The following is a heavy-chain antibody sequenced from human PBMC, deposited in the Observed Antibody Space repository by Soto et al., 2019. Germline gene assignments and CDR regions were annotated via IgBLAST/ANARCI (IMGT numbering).Heavy chain of an antibody. Sequence: VQLVQSGAEEKKPGASVKVSCKASGYTFTSYAMHWVRQAPGQRLEGMGWINAGNGNTKYSQKFQGRVTITRDTSASTAYMELSSLRSEDTAVYYCARGGGWYVWFDPWGQGTLVTVSS. CDR3: ARGGGWYVWFDP. J-gene: IGHJ5*02. CDR1: GYTFTSYA. D-gene: IGHD6-19*01. CDR2: INAGNGNT. V-gene: IGHV1-3*05.